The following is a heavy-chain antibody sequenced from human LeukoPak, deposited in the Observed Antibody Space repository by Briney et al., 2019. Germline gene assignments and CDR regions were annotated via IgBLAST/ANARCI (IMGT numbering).Heavy chain of an antibody. J-gene: IGHJ4*02. Sequence: ASVKVSCKASGYTFTGYYLHWVRQAPGQGLEWMGWINTNSGGTNYAQKFQGRVTMTRDTSISTAYMELSRLRSDDTAVYYCAREPGDYGGNRFDYWGQGTLVTISS. V-gene: IGHV1-2*02. D-gene: IGHD4-23*01. CDR1: GYTFTGYY. CDR2: INTNSGGT. CDR3: AREPGDYGGNRFDY.